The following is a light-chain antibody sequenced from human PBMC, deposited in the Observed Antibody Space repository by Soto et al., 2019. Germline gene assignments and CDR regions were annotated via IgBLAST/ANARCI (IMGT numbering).Light chain of an antibody. CDR2: GAS. J-gene: IGKJ1*01. CDR3: QQYNNWPET. V-gene: IGKV3-15*01. Sequence: EIVLTHSPGTLSLSPGERATLSCRASQSLSNNYLAWYQQKPGQAPRLLIYGASTRATDVPARFSGSGSGTEFTLTISSLQSEDFAVYYCQQYNNWPETFGQGTKVDIK. CDR1: QSLSNN.